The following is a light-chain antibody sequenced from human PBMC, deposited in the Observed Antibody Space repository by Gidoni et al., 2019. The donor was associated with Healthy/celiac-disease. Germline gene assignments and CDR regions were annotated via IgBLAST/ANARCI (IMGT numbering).Light chain of an antibody. CDR1: QSISSW. Sequence: DIQMTQYPSTLSASVGDRVTITCRASQSISSWLAWYQQKPGKAPKLLIYKASSLESGVPSRFSGSGSGTEFTLTSSSLQPDDFATYYCQQYNSYSYTCGQGTKLEIK. CDR3: QQYNSYSYT. V-gene: IGKV1-5*03. J-gene: IGKJ2*01. CDR2: KAS.